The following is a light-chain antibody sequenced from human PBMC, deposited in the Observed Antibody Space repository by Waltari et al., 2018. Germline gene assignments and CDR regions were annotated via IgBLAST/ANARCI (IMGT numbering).Light chain of an antibody. CDR1: SSNFAPLA. V-gene: IGLV1-40*01. Sequence: QSLLTQPPSVSGAPGQRVTISYTGSSSNFAPLAVHWYPQLPGQAPKLLIFASNNRPSGVPDRFSGSKSGTSASLAITGLQPEDEGDYYCQSYDNRLSYVFGSGTKVTVL. J-gene: IGLJ1*01. CDR3: QSYDNRLSYV. CDR2: ASN.